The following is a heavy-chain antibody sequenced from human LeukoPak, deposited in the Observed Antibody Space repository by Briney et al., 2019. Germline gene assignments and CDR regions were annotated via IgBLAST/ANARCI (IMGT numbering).Heavy chain of an antibody. J-gene: IGHJ4*02. V-gene: IGHV5-51*01. CDR3: ARHRYYYDSSGYYFDY. D-gene: IGHD3-22*01. CDR2: IYPGDSDT. Sequence: GASLKISCKGSGYSFTSYWIGWVRQLPGKGLEWMGIIYPGDSDTRYSPSFQGQVTISADKSISTAYLQWSSLKASDTAMYYCARHRYYYDSSGYYFDYWGQGALVTVSS. CDR1: GYSFTSYW.